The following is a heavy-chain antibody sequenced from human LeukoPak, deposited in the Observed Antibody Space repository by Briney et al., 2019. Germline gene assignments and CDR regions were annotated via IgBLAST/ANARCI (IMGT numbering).Heavy chain of an antibody. Sequence: SETLSLTCTVSGGSINNYYWNWIRQPPGKGLEWIGYMSYSGNTYYNPSLKSRVTISVDMSKNQFYLQMSSVTAADTDVYYCARDEYGGPFDYWVQGALVTVSS. J-gene: IGHJ4*02. CDR3: ARDEYGGPFDY. V-gene: IGHV4-59*01. CDR2: MSYSGNT. D-gene: IGHD4/OR15-4a*01. CDR1: GGSINNYY.